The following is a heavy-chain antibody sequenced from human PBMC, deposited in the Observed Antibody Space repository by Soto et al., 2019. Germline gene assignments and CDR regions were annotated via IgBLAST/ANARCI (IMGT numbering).Heavy chain of an antibody. CDR2: ISAYNGNT. Sequence: QVQLVQSGAEVKKPGASVKVSCKASGYTFSSYFISWVRQAPGQGLEWMGWISAYNGNTNYAQNLQGRVTMTTDTSTSTAYMDLRILRSDDTTVYCCARALPPVDYWGQGTLVTVSS. CDR3: ARALPPVDY. J-gene: IGHJ4*02. CDR1: GYTFSSYF. V-gene: IGHV1-18*01.